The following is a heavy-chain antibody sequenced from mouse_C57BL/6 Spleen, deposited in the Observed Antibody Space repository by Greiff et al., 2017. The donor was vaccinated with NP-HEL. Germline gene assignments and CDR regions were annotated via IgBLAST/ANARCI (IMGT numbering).Heavy chain of an antibody. CDR2: ISDGGSYT. D-gene: IGHD2-5*01. CDR3: ARGGSNLYWYFDV. CDR1: GFTFSSYA. Sequence: EVNVVESGGGLVKPGGSLKLSCAASGFTFSSYAMSWVRQTPEKRLEWVATISDGGSYTYYPDNVKGRFTISRDNAKNNLYLQMSHLKSEDTAMYYCARGGSNLYWYFDVWGTGTTVTVSS. J-gene: IGHJ1*03. V-gene: IGHV5-4*03.